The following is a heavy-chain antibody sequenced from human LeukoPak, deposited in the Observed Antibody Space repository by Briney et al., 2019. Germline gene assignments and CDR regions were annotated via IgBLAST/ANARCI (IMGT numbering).Heavy chain of an antibody. CDR3: ARDRRDFDY. Sequence: SGALSLPCTVSGYSIISGYYWGWVRQPPGKGLEWVGCIYHSGSTYYNPSLKSRVTISVDKYKNQFSLKLSSVTAADTAVYYCARDRRDFDYWGQGTLVTVSS. CDR2: IYHSGST. CDR1: GYSIISGYY. V-gene: IGHV4-38-2*02. J-gene: IGHJ4*02.